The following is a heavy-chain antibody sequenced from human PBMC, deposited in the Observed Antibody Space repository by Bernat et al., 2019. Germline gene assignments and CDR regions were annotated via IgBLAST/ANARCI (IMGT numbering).Heavy chain of an antibody. CDR1: GFTFSSYG. D-gene: IGHD3-10*01. CDR2: ISYDGSNK. J-gene: IGHJ5*02. V-gene: IGHV3-30*03. CDR3: AGVMSGSGSYWFDP. Sequence: QVQLVASGGGVVQPGRSLRLSCAASGFTFSSYGMHWVRQAPGKGLEWVAVISYDGSNKYYADSVKGRFTISRDNSKITLYMQMNSLRAEDTAVYYCAGVMSGSGSYWFDPWGQGTLVTVSS.